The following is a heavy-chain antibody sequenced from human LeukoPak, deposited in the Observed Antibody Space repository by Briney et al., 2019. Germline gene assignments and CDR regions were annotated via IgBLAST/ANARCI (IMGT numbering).Heavy chain of an antibody. D-gene: IGHD3-22*01. Sequence: GGSLRLSCAASGFTFSSYSMNWVRQAPGKGLEWVSFISSSSNTIYYADSVKGRFTISRDNAKNSLYLQMNGLRAEDTAVYYCARDYYYDSSGYQAYWGQGTLVTVSS. J-gene: IGHJ4*02. CDR2: ISSSSNTI. CDR1: GFTFSSYS. CDR3: ARDYYYDSSGYQAY. V-gene: IGHV3-48*01.